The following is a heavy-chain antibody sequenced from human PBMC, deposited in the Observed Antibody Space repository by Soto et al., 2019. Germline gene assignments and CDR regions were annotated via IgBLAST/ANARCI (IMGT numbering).Heavy chain of an antibody. J-gene: IGHJ4*02. Sequence: EVQLVESGGGLVQPGGSLRLSCAASGFTFSSYSMNWVRQAPGKGLEWVSYISSSSSTIYYADSVKGRFTISRDNAKNQLYRQMNSLRDEDTAVYYCARDSIVGATYFDYWGQGTLVTVSS. D-gene: IGHD1-26*01. CDR1: GFTFSSYS. CDR2: ISSSSSTI. CDR3: ARDSIVGATYFDY. V-gene: IGHV3-48*02.